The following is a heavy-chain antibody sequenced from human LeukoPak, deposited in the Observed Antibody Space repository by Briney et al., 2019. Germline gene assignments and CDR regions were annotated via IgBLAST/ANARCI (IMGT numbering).Heavy chain of an antibody. CDR1: GASISSRTYY. J-gene: IGHJ4*02. V-gene: IGHV4-39*01. Sequence: SETLSLTCTVSGASISSRTYYWDWIRQPPGKGLEWIGNIYYSGSAYFNPSLRSRVTISVDTSKNQFSLKLSSVTAADTAVYYCATVAVIRGVTYFDYWGQGTLVTVSS. CDR2: IYYSGSA. D-gene: IGHD3-10*01. CDR3: ATVAVIRGVTYFDY.